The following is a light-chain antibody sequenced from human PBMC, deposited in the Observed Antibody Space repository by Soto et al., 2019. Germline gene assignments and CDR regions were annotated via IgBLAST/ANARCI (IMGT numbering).Light chain of an antibody. CDR3: SSYAGSNNLV. CDR1: SSDVGGYNY. V-gene: IGLV2-8*01. Sequence: QSALTQPPSASGSPGQSVTISCTGTSSDVGGYNYVSWYQQHPGKAPKLMIYEVSKRPSGVPDRFSGSKSGNTASVTVSGLLAEDEADYYCSSYAGSNNLVFGGGTKVTVL. J-gene: IGLJ3*02. CDR2: EVS.